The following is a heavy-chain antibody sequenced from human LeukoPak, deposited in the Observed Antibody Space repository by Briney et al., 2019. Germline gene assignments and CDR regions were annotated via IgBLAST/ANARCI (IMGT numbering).Heavy chain of an antibody. J-gene: IGHJ6*03. Sequence: SETLSLTCTVSGGSIIGYYWSWIRQPAGKGLEWIGRIHGTGGTDYNPSLKSRVTMSVDTSKNQFSLKLTSVTAADTAVYYCARELDSSGYYYVRQNYYYMDVWGKGTTVTVSS. D-gene: IGHD3-22*01. V-gene: IGHV4-4*07. CDR3: ARELDSSGYYYVRQNYYYMDV. CDR2: IHGTGGT. CDR1: GGSIIGYY.